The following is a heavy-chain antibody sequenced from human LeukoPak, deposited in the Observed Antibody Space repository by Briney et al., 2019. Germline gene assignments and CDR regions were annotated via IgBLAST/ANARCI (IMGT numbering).Heavy chain of an antibody. CDR3: ATDRLTQDAFDI. CDR2: IYHSGST. D-gene: IGHD2-21*02. V-gene: IGHV4-30-2*01. J-gene: IGHJ3*02. CDR1: GGSISSGGYP. Sequence: SETLSLTCAVSGGSISSGGYPWSWIRQPPGKGLEWIGYIYHSGSTYYNPSLKSRVTISVDRSKNQFSLKLSSVTAADTAVYYCATDRLTQDAFDIWGQGTMVTVSS.